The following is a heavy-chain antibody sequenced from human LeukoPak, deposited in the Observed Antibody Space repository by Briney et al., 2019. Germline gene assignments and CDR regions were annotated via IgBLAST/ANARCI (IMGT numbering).Heavy chain of an antibody. D-gene: IGHD3-9*01. V-gene: IGHV3-30*04. J-gene: IGHJ6*03. Sequence: GRSLRLSCAVSGFTLTNYAVHWVRQAPGKGLEWLAVMSNDGKNKYLADSVKGRFSVSRDISKDTLYLHMDSLRAEDTAVYYCAREGHSDLLTGYSPVEYYYYYMYVWGKGTTVTVSS. CDR3: AREGHSDLLTGYSPVEYYYYYMYV. CDR1: GFTLTNYA. CDR2: MSNDGKNK.